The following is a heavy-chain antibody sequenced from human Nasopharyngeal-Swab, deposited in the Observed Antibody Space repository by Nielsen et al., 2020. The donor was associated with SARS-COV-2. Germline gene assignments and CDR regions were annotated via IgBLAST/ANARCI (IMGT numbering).Heavy chain of an antibody. D-gene: IGHD5-24*01. J-gene: IGHJ3*02. CDR3: TRDGVEVATGNGAFKI. CDR2: IRSKAYGGTT. CDR1: GFTFGDYA. Sequence: GESLKISCTASGFTFGDYAMSWIRQAPGKGLEWVGFIRSKAYGGTTEYAASLKDKFTISRDDSKNIAYLQMNSLKTEDTAVYYCTRDGVEVATGNGAFKIWGQGTMVTVS. V-gene: IGHV3-49*03.